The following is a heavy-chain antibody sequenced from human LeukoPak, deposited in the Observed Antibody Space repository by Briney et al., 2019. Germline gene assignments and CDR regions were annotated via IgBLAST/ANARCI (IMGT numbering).Heavy chain of an antibody. Sequence: GGSVRLSCAASGFTFSSYWMSWVRQAPGKGLEWVANIKQDGSEKYYVDSVKGRFTISRDNAKNSLYLQMNSLRAEDTAVYYCARDRDGDYVDYWGQGTLVTVSS. CDR3: ARDRDGDYVDY. CDR2: IKQDGSEK. D-gene: IGHD4-17*01. J-gene: IGHJ4*02. CDR1: GFTFSSYW. V-gene: IGHV3-7*01.